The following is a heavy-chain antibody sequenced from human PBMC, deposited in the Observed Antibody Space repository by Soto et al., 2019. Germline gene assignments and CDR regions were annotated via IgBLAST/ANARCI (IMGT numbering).Heavy chain of an antibody. J-gene: IGHJ4*02. D-gene: IGHD3-3*01. CDR2: ISADGSDK. Sequence: QVQLVESGGGVVQPGRSLRLSCAASGFTFSNFGMHWGRQAPGKGLEWVAAISADGSDKYFSDSVKGRFTISRDNSKNTLFLPMNSLRVEDTAVYYCTKRSEVARQELDYWGQGTLVTVSS. CDR1: GFTFSNFG. V-gene: IGHV3-30*18. CDR3: TKRSEVARQELDY.